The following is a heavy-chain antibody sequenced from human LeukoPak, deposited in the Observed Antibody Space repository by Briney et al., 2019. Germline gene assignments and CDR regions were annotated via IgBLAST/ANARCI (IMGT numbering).Heavy chain of an antibody. CDR2: TYYMSKWYN. Sequence: SQTLSLTCAVSGDSVSSKSAAWNWIRQSPSRGLEWLGRTYYMSKWYNDYAVTVKSRMVITPDTSKNHFSLHLNSVTPEDTAVYYCARDRSYHDAFGPSHGWDWFDPWGQGTLVTVSS. CDR1: GDSVSSKSAA. J-gene: IGHJ5*02. D-gene: IGHD3-22*01. V-gene: IGHV6-1*01. CDR3: ARDRSYHDAFGPSHGWDWFDP.